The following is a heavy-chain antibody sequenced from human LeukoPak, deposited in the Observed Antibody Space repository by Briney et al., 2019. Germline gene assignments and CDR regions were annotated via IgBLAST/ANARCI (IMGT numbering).Heavy chain of an antibody. CDR2: ICYDGSNK. V-gene: IGHV3-33*01. CDR1: GFTFSSYG. Sequence: PGGSLRLSCAASGFTFSSYGMHWVREGPGKGLEWGAVICYDGSNKYYADSVKGRFTISRDNSKNTLYLQMNSLRAEDTAVYYCARDGSIHYDFWSGYSYNWFDPWGQGTLVTVSS. D-gene: IGHD3-3*01. J-gene: IGHJ5*02. CDR3: ARDGSIHYDFWSGYSYNWFDP.